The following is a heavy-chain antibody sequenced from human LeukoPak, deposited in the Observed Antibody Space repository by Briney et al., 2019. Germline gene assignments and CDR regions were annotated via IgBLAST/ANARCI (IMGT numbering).Heavy chain of an antibody. CDR3: AIYCSGGSCDY. CDR1: GYTFTSYY. J-gene: IGHJ4*02. V-gene: IGHV1-46*01. Sequence: ASVKVSCKASGYTFTSYYMHWVRQAPGQGLEWMGIINPSGGSTSYAQKFQGRVTMTRDTSTSTVYMELRSLRSDDTAVYYCAIYCSGGSCDYWGQGTLVTVSS. CDR2: INPSGGST. D-gene: IGHD2-15*01.